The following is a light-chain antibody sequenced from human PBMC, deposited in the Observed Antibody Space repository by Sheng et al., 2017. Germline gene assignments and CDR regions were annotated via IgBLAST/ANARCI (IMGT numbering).Light chain of an antibody. J-gene: IGLJ2*01. CDR2: YDD. V-gene: IGLV1-36*01. Sequence: QSVLTQPPSVSGAPGRGSSSPVLEAGSNIGENAVNWYQQLPGQAPTVLIDYDDLLSSGVSDRFSGSKSGTSASLAISGLQPEDEATYFCSSWDDTLNAPVFGGGTKLTVL. CDR3: SSWDDTLNAPV. CDR1: GSNIGENA.